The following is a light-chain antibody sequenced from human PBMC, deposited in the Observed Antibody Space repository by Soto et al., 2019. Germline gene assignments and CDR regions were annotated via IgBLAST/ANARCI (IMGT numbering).Light chain of an antibody. CDR1: QSVLYSSNNKNY. CDR2: WAS. J-gene: IGKJ4*01. V-gene: IGKV4-1*01. CDR3: QQYYSTPLT. Sequence: DIVMTQSPDSLAVYLRERATINCKSSQSVLYSSNNKNYLAWYQQKPGQPPKLLIYWASTRESGVPDRFSGSGSGTDFTLTISSLQAEDVAVYYCQQYYSTPLTFGGGTKVEIK.